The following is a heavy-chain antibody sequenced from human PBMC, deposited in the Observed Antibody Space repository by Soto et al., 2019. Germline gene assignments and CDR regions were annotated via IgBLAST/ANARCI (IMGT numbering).Heavy chain of an antibody. D-gene: IGHD6-13*01. CDR2: IKSKTDGGTT. V-gene: IGHV3-15*07. J-gene: IGHJ4*02. CDR3: TTRTYSSSWRQIDY. CDR1: GFTFSNAW. Sequence: GGSLRLSYAASGFTFSNAWMNWVRQAPGKGLEWVGRIKSKTDGGTTDYAAPVKGRFTISRDDSKNTLYLQMNSLKTEDTAVYYCTTRTYSSSWRQIDYWGQGTLVTVSS.